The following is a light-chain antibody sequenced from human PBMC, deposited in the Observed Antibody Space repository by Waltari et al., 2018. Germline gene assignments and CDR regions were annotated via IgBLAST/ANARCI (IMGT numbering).Light chain of an antibody. CDR2: GAS. CDR3: QQYGSSPRT. Sequence: EIVLTQSPGTLSLSPGERATLSCRTSQSVTGSYVAWYQQNPGQAPRPLISGASSRATGIPDRFSGSGSGPDFTLTISRLEPEDFAVYYCQQYGSSPRTFGQGTRVEIK. V-gene: IGKV3-20*01. CDR1: QSVTGSY. J-gene: IGKJ1*01.